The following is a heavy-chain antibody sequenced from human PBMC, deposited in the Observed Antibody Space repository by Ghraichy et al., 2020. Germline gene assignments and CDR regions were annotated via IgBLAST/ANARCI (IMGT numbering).Heavy chain of an antibody. CDR1: GGSISSGGYY. V-gene: IGHV4-31*03. Sequence: SQTLSLTCTVSGGSISSGGYYWSWIRQHPGKGLEWIGYIYYSGSTYYNPSLKSRVTISVDTSKNQFSLKLSSVTAADTAVYYCVRDGFYDSSGYYSNPVWGQGTLVTVSS. J-gene: IGHJ4*02. CDR3: VRDGFYDSSGYYSNPV. CDR2: IYYSGST. D-gene: IGHD3-22*01.